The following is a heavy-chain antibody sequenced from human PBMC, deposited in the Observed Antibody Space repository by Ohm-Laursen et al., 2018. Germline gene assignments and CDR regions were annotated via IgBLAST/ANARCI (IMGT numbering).Heavy chain of an antibody. J-gene: IGHJ4*02. CDR1: GFTFSRYD. CDR3: ARDGCGSINCYNDY. V-gene: IGHV3-33*05. Sequence: SLRLSCTASGFTFSRYDMHWVRQAPGKGLEWVAVISHDGSNKYYADSVKGRFTISRDNSKNTLYLQMNSLRAEDTAVYYCARDGCGSINCYNDYWGQGTLVTVSS. D-gene: IGHD2-2*02. CDR2: ISHDGSNK.